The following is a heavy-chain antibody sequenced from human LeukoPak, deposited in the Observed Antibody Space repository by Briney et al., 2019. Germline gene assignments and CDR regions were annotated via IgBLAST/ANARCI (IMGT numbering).Heavy chain of an antibody. CDR1: GGSISSYY. Sequence: SSETLSLTCTVSGGSISSYYWSWIRQPPGKGLEWIGYIYYSGSTNYNPSLKRRVTISVDTSKKQFSLKLSSVTAADTAVYYCARDQIPAAGRGAFDIWGQGTMVTVSS. CDR2: IYYSGST. V-gene: IGHV4-59*01. J-gene: IGHJ3*02. D-gene: IGHD6-13*01. CDR3: ARDQIPAAGRGAFDI.